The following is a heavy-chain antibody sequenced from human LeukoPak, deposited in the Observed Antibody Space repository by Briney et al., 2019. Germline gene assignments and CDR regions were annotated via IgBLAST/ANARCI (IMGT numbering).Heavy chain of an antibody. CDR1: GGTFSSYA. D-gene: IGHD3-3*01. J-gene: IGHJ4*02. CDR2: IIPIFGTA. Sequence: ASVKVSCKASGGTFSSYAISWVRQAPGQRLEWMGRIIPIFGTANYAQKFQGRVTITTDESTSTAYMELSSLRSEDTAVYYCNYFWSGYFLFDYWGQGTLVTVSS. CDR3: NYFWSGYFLFDY. V-gene: IGHV1-69*05.